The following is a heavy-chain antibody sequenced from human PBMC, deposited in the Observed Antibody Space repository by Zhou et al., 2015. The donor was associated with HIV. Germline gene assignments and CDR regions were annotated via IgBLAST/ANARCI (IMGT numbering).Heavy chain of an antibody. CDR3: ARGGDSGSYYSGWYFDL. CDR1: GYTFTGYY. V-gene: IGHV1-2*02. Sequence: QVQLVQSGAEVKKPGSSVKVSCKASGYTFTGYYMHWVRQAPGQGLEWMGWINPNSGGTNYAQKFQGRVTMTRDTSISTAYMELSRLRSDDTAVYYCARGGDSGSYYSGWYFDLWGRGTLVTVSS. D-gene: IGHD1-26*01. CDR2: INPNSGGT. J-gene: IGHJ2*01.